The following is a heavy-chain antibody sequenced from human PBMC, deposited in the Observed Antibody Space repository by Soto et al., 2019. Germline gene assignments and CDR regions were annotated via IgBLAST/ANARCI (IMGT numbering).Heavy chain of an antibody. J-gene: IGHJ5*02. CDR1: GGSISSGGYY. Sequence: QVQLQESGPGLVKPSQTLSLTCTVSGGSISSGGYYWSWIRQHPGKGLEWIGYIYYSGSTYYNPSLKGRVTISVDTSKNQFSLKLSSVTAADTAVYYCARSFGEFHNWFDPWGQGTLVTVSS. CDR3: ARSFGEFHNWFDP. V-gene: IGHV4-31*03. D-gene: IGHD3-10*01. CDR2: IYYSGST.